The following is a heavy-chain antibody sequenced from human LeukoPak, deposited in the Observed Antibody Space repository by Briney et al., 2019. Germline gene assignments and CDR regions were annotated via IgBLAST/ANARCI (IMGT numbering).Heavy chain of an antibody. CDR2: IIPIFGTA. D-gene: IGHD1-7*01. CDR3: ARVVVRYNWNYFKLTNYYYYMDV. CDR1: GGTFSSYA. J-gene: IGHJ6*03. V-gene: IGHV1-69*06. Sequence: ASVKVSCKASGGTFSSYAISWVRQAPGQGLEWMGGIIPIFGTANYAQKFQGRVTITADKSTSTAYMELSSLRSEDTAVYYCARVVVRYNWNYFKLTNYYYYMDVWGKGTTVTVSS.